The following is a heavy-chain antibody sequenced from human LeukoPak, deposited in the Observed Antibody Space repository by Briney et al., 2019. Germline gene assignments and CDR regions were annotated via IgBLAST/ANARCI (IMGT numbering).Heavy chain of an antibody. CDR3: ARAMAVAGTAFDY. CDR1: GFTFSSYA. CDR2: ISYDGSNK. J-gene: IGHJ4*02. V-gene: IGHV3-30-3*01. D-gene: IGHD6-19*01. Sequence: GGSLRLSCAASGFTFSSYAMHWVRQAPGKGLEWVAVISYDGSNKYYADSVKGRFTISRDNSKNTLYLQMNSLRAEDTAVYYCARAMAVAGTAFDYWGQGTLVTVTS.